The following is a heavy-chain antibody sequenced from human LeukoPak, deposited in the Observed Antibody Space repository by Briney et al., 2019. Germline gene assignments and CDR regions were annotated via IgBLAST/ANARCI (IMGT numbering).Heavy chain of an antibody. J-gene: IGHJ5*02. V-gene: IGHV4-4*02. CDR2: IYHSGST. Sequence: PSETLSLTCAVSGGSISSSNWWSWVRQPPGKGLEWIGEIYHSGSTNYNPSLKSRVTISVDKSKNQFSLKLSSVTAAATAVYYCARGEYSSGCLFDPWGQGTLVTVSS. D-gene: IGHD6-19*01. CDR1: GGSISSSNW. CDR3: ARGEYSSGCLFDP.